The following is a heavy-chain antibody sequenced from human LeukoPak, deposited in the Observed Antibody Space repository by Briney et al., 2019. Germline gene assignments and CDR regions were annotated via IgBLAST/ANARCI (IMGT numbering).Heavy chain of an antibody. CDR3: ATDSQQWLAGYYFDY. Sequence: VASVTVSCKVSGYTLTELSMHWVRQAPGKGLERMGGFDPEDGETIYAQKFQGRVTMTEDTSTDTAYMELSSLRSEDTAVYYCATDSQQWLAGYYFDYWGQGTLVTVSS. CDR2: FDPEDGET. V-gene: IGHV1-24*01. J-gene: IGHJ4*02. D-gene: IGHD6-19*01. CDR1: GYTLTELS.